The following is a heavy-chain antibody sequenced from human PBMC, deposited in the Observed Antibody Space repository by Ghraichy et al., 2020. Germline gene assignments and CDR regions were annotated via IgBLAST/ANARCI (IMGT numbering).Heavy chain of an antibody. D-gene: IGHD6-6*01. V-gene: IGHV4-4*07. Sequence: SETLSLTCTVAGASISNYYWSWIRQTAGKGLEWIGRIWSSGSSNYSPSLESRVTMSVDPSKNQFSLKLNSVTAADAAVYFCAREGISGRPNVFDIRGQGTMVTVSS. CDR2: IWSSGSS. J-gene: IGHJ3*02. CDR1: GASISNYY. CDR3: AREGISGRPNVFDI.